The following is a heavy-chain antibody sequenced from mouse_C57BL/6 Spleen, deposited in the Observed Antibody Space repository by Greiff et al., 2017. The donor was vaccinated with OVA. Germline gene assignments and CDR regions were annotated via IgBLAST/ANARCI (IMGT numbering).Heavy chain of an antibody. CDR3: AKGPFITTVVATSGYFDV. V-gene: IGHV1-39*01. CDR2: INPNYGTT. CDR1: GYSFTDYN. Sequence: VQLQQSGPELVKPGASVKISCKASGYSFTDYNMNWVKQSNGKSLEWIGVINPNYGTTSYNQKFKGKATLTVDQSSSTAYMQLNSLTSEDSAVYYCAKGPFITTVVATSGYFDVWGTGTTVTVSS. J-gene: IGHJ1*03. D-gene: IGHD1-1*01.